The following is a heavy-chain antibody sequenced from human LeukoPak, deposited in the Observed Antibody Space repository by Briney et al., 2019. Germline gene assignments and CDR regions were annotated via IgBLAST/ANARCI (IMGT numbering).Heavy chain of an antibody. CDR3: ARDLPLYCSSTSCYTGRYYYYYGMDV. CDR1: GYTFTGYY. CDR2: INPNSGGT. Sequence: ASVKVSCKASGYTFTGYYMHWVRQAPGQGLEWMGWINPNSGGTNYAQEFQGRVTMTRDTSISTAYMELSRLRSDDTAVYYCARDLPLYCSSTSCYTGRYYYYYGMDVWGQGTTVTVSS. J-gene: IGHJ6*02. D-gene: IGHD2-2*02. V-gene: IGHV1-2*02.